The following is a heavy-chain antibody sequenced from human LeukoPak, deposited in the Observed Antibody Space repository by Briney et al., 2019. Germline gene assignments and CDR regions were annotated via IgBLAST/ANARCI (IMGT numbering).Heavy chain of an antibody. CDR3: ARETGGRFDY. D-gene: IGHD2-15*01. V-gene: IGHV3-48*01. Sequence: GGSLRLSCAASGFSFSRFGMNWVRQAPGKGLEWISHISSTSGAVYYADSVKGRFTISRDNSKNTLYLQMNSLRAEDTAVYYCARETGGRFDYWGQGTLVTVSS. J-gene: IGHJ4*02. CDR2: ISSTSGAV. CDR1: GFSFSRFG.